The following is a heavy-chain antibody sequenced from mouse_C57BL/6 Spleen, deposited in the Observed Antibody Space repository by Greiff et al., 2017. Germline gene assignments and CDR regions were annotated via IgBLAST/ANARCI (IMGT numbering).Heavy chain of an antibody. J-gene: IGHJ1*03. D-gene: IGHD1-1*01. CDR1: GYTFTDYE. Sequence: VQLVESGAELVRPGASVTLSCKASGYTFTDYEMHWVKQTPVHGLEWIGAIDPETGGTAYNQKFKGKAILTADKSSSTAYMELRSLTSEDSAVYYCTRWYYEGWYFDVWGTGTTVTVSS. CDR2: IDPETGGT. V-gene: IGHV1-15*01. CDR3: TRWYYEGWYFDV.